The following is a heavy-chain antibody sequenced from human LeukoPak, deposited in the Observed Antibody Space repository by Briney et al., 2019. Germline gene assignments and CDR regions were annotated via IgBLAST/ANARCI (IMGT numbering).Heavy chain of an antibody. CDR3: ARDLRSAADY. J-gene: IGHJ4*02. V-gene: IGHV3-74*01. CDR1: GFSFDDYG. CDR2: INTDGSGSGT. Sequence: GGSLRLSCAASGFSFDDYGLTWVRQAPGKGLVWVSRINTDGSGSGTSYADSVKGRFTISRDNAKNTLYLQMNSLRVEDTAVYYCARDLRSAADYWGQGTLVTVSS.